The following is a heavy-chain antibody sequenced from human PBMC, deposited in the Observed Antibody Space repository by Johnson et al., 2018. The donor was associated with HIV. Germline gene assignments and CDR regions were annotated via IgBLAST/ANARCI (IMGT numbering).Heavy chain of an antibody. J-gene: IGHJ3*02. CDR1: GFTFSNAW. CDR3: ARDLPGDYYDSSGYPRRHDAFDI. Sequence: VQLVESGGGLVKPGGSLRLSCAASGFTFSNAWMSWVRQAPGKGLEWMANVNQDGSEKYYVDSVKGRFTISRDNAKNSLYLQMNSLRAEDTAVYYCARDLPGDYYDSSGYPRRHDAFDIWGQGTMVTVSS. D-gene: IGHD3-22*01. V-gene: IGHV3-7*05. CDR2: VNQDGSEK.